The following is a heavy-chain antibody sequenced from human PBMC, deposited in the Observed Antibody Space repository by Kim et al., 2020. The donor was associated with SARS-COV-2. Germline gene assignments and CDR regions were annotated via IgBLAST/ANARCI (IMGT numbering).Heavy chain of an antibody. CDR3: ASLSTSWLEWFDP. Sequence: SETLSLTCTVSGGSISSSSYYWGWIRQPPGKGLEWIGSIYYSGSTYYNPSLKSRVTISVDTSKNQFSLKLSSVTAADTAVYYCASLSTSWLEWFDPWGQGTLVTVSS. CDR1: GGSISSSSYY. J-gene: IGHJ5*02. V-gene: IGHV4-39*01. D-gene: IGHD2-2*01. CDR2: IYYSGST.